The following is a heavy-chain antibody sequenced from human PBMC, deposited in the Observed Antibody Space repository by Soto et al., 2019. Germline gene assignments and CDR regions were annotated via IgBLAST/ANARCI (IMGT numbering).Heavy chain of an antibody. J-gene: IGHJ5*02. CDR3: ARESGQWLVVRWFDP. CDR2: ISSSSSYI. CDR1: GFTFSSYS. D-gene: IGHD6-19*01. Sequence: GGSLRLSCAASGFTFSSYSMNWVRQAPGKGLEWVSSISSSSSYIYYADSVKGRFTISRDNAKNSLYLQMNSLRAEDTAVYYCARESGQWLVVRWFDPWGQGTLVTVSS. V-gene: IGHV3-21*01.